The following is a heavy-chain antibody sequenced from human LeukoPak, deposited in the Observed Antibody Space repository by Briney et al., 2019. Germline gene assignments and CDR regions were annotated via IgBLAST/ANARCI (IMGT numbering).Heavy chain of an antibody. D-gene: IGHD6-19*01. CDR1: GDSVSSNSAA. V-gene: IGHV6-1*01. CDR3: ARRNVAGVIDY. Sequence: SQTLSLTCAISGDSVSSNSAAWNWIRPSPSRGLEWLGRTYYRSQWYNDYPVSVKSRITINPDTSKNQFSLQMNSVTPEDTAVYYCARRNVAGVIDYWGQGTLVTVSS. CDR2: TYYRSQWYN. J-gene: IGHJ4*02.